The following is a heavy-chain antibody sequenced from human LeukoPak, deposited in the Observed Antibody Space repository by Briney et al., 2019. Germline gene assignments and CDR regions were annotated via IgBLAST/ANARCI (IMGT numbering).Heavy chain of an antibody. CDR2: ISSDSRTI. CDR3: ARYGSGTSYITNYFDY. CDR1: GFTFSNYE. V-gene: IGHV3-48*03. J-gene: IGHJ4*02. Sequence: PGGSLRLSCAASGFTFSNYEMNWVRQAPGKGLKWVSYISSDSRTIYYADSVKGRFTISRDNAKNSLYLQMKSLRDEDTAVYYCARYGSGTSYITNYFDYWGQGTLVTVSS. D-gene: IGHD3-10*01.